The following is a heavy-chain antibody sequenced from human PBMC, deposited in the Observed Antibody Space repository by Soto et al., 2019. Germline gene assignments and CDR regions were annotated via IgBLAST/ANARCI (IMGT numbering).Heavy chain of an antibody. CDR2: MYYSGST. V-gene: IGHV4-39*01. CDR1: PGSISSGIYY. D-gene: IGHD6-13*01. CDR3: ARTGLYSSSWYLN. J-gene: IGHJ4*02. Sequence: LXLACTVSPGSISSGIYYWGWIRQPPGKGLEWIGSMYYSGSTYYNPSLKSRVTISVDTSKNQFSLNLDSVTAADTAVYYCARTGLYSSSWYLNWGQGTLVTVSS.